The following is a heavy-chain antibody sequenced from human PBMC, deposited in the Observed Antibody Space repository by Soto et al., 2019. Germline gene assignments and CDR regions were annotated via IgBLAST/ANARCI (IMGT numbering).Heavy chain of an antibody. D-gene: IGHD3-10*01. Sequence: PSETLSLTCAVYGGSFSGYYWSWIRQPPGKGLEWSGEINHSGSTNYNPSLKSRVTISVDTSKNQFSLKLSSVTAADTAVYYCARVRQSKYYGSGSYYKPYYFDCWGQGTLVTVSS. CDR2: INHSGST. V-gene: IGHV4-34*01. J-gene: IGHJ4*02. CDR1: GGSFSGYY. CDR3: ARVRQSKYYGSGSYYKPYYFDC.